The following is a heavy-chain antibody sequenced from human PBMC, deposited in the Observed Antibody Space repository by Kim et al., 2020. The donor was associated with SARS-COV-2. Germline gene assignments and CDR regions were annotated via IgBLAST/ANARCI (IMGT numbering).Heavy chain of an antibody. Sequence: TYCNPSLKSRVTISGDTYKNQFSRKLSSVTAADTAVYYCARGTVAGDFDYWGQGTLVTVSS. J-gene: IGHJ4*02. CDR2: T. CDR3: ARGTVAGDFDY. D-gene: IGHD6-19*01. V-gene: IGHV4-31*02.